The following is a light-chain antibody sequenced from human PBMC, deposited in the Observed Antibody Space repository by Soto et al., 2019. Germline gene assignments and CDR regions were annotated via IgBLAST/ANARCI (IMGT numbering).Light chain of an antibody. CDR2: TAS. J-gene: IGKJ1*01. CDR1: QGITNY. Sequence: DVQLTQSLSFLSASVVDRVTITCRASQGITNYLAWYPQKPGKAPKPLIYTASTLQSGVPSRFSGSGAGAEFTLTITGLQPEDFATYFCQKFHTYPWTFGQGTKVDI. V-gene: IGKV1-9*01. CDR3: QKFHTYPWT.